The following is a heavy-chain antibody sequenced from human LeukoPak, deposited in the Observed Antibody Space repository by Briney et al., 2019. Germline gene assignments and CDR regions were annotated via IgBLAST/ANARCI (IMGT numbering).Heavy chain of an antibody. CDR2: ISSSSSYI. V-gene: IGHV3-21*01. CDR3: ASRSEFDY. CDR1: GFTFSSNS. Sequence: GGSLRLSCGVSGFTFSSNSMNWVRQAPGKGLEWVSSISSSSSYISYADSVKGRFTISRDNANNSLYLQMNSLRAEDTAVYYCASRSEFDYWGQGTLVTVSS. D-gene: IGHD3-16*02. J-gene: IGHJ4*02.